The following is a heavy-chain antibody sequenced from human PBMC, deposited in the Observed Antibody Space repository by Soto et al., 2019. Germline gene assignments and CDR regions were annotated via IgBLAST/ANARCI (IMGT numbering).Heavy chain of an antibody. CDR1: GYTFTDYA. CDR3: ARGSGSHYAPFDN. CDR2: INAATGNT. D-gene: IGHD3-10*01. Sequence: QVLLVQSGAEVKKPGASVKISCETSGYTFTDYAVDWVRQAPGQRLEWMGWINAATGNTRYSQKFQGRVTITRDTSANTAYMDLSSLGSEDTAVYYCARGSGSHYAPFDNWGQGTLFTVSS. J-gene: IGHJ4*02. V-gene: IGHV1-3*01.